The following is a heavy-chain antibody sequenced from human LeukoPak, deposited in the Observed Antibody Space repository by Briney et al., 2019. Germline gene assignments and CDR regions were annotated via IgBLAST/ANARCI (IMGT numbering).Heavy chain of an antibody. CDR2: IYYRGST. CDR3: ARIIRGTTGTEVDFDY. D-gene: IGHD1-1*01. J-gene: IGHJ4*02. V-gene: IGHV4-59*01. Sequence: SETLSLTCTVSGGSINNYYWSWIRQPPGKGLEWIGYIYYRGSTNYNPSLKSRVTISVDTSKNQFSLKLSSVTAADTAVYYCARIIRGTTGTEVDFDYWGQGTLVTVPS. CDR1: GGSINNYY.